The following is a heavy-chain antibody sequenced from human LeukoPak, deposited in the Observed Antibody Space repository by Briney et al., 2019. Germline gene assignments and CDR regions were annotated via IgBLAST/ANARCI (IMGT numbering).Heavy chain of an antibody. D-gene: IGHD5-24*01. CDR1: GGTFSSYA. Sequence: GASVKVSCKASGGTFSSYAISWVRRAPGQGLEWMGGIIPIFGTANYAQKFQGRVTITTDESTSTAYMELSSLRSEDTAVYYCARVGRWLQLDYWGQGTLVTVSS. J-gene: IGHJ4*02. CDR2: IIPIFGTA. CDR3: ARVGRWLQLDY. V-gene: IGHV1-69*05.